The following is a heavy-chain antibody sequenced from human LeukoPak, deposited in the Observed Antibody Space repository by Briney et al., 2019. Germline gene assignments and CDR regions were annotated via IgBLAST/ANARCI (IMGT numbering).Heavy chain of an antibody. J-gene: IGHJ4*02. Sequence: GGSLRLSCAASGFTVRSNYLSWVRQAPGKGLEWVSVFYSGGTTYYADSVKGRFTISRDNSKNTLYLQMNSLRPEDTAVYYCARGGSGWSLGYWGQGTLVTASS. CDR1: GFTVRSNY. CDR3: ARGGSGWSLGY. CDR2: FYSGGTT. V-gene: IGHV3-53*01. D-gene: IGHD6-19*01.